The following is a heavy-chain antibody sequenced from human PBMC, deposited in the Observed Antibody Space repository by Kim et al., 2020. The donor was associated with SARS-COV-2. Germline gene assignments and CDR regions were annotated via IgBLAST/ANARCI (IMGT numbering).Heavy chain of an antibody. Sequence: ASVKVSCKASGYTFTGYYLHWMRQAPGQGLEWMGRIDPNSGGTNYPQKFQGRVTMTRDTSISTAYMELSRVRSDDMAVYYCATSITMVGYGMDVWGQGTTVTVSS. CDR1: GYTFTGYY. CDR2: IDPNSGGT. D-gene: IGHD3-10*01. CDR3: ATSITMVGYGMDV. J-gene: IGHJ6*02. V-gene: IGHV1-2*06.